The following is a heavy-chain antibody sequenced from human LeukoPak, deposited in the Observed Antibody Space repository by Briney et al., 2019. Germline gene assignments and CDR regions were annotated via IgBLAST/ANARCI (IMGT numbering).Heavy chain of an antibody. D-gene: IGHD2-15*01. Sequence: PGVSLRLSCAASGFTFSDYYMSWIRQAPGKGLEWVSYISNSGSTIYYADSVKGRFTISRDNAKNSLYLQMNSLRAEDTAVYYCARDRVQYCSGGSCPGNAFDIWGQGTMVTVSS. CDR1: GFTFSDYY. J-gene: IGHJ3*02. CDR2: ISNSGSTI. V-gene: IGHV3-11*04. CDR3: ARDRVQYCSGGSCPGNAFDI.